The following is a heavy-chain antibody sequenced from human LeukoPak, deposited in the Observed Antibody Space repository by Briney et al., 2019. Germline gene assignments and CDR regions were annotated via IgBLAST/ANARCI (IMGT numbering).Heavy chain of an antibody. J-gene: IGHJ3*02. CDR1: GYTFTGYY. V-gene: IGHV1-2*02. CDR2: INPNSGGT. CDR3: ARILFEWLLADDAFDI. D-gene: IGHD3-9*01. Sequence: ASVKVSCKASGYTFTGYYMHWVRQAPGQGLEWRGWINPNSGGTNYEQKFQGRVTMTRDTSISTAYMQLRRLRSDDKAVYYCARILFEWLLADDAFDIWGQGTMVTVSS.